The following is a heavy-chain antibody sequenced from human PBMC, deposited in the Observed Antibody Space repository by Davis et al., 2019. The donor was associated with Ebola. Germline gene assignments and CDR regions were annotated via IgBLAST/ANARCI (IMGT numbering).Heavy chain of an antibody. Sequence: AASVKVSCKPSGYTFTTFGISWVRQAPGQGLEWMGWISTYNGNTKYAQKFQGRVTMTTDKSTSTAYIELRSLRSDDTAVYYCARSWISRVGGVINGVDHWGQGTLVTVSS. D-gene: IGHD3-10*01. CDR2: ISTYNGNT. CDR3: ARSWISRVGGVINGVDH. CDR1: GYTFTTFG. V-gene: IGHV1-18*01. J-gene: IGHJ4*02.